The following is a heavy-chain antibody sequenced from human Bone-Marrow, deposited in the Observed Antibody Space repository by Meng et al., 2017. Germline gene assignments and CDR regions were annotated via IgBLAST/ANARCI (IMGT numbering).Heavy chain of an antibody. CDR2: INPNSGGT. CDR3: ARADHPTTVPNLDY. D-gene: IGHD4-17*01. CDR1: GYKFPDYY. V-gene: IGHV1-2*06. J-gene: IGHJ4*02. Sequence: GQLGQAGAEVKKPGASVKVSCKPSGYKFPDYYIHWVRRAPGQGLEWMGRINPNSGGTNYAQKFQGRVTMTRDTSISTAYMELSRLRSDDTAVYYCARADHPTTVPNLDYWGQGTLVTVSS.